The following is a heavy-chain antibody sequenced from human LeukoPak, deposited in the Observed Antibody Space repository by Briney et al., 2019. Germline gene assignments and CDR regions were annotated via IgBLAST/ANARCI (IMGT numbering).Heavy chain of an antibody. D-gene: IGHD3-22*01. CDR2: IYYSGST. CDR3: ARHRVDYYDSSGYFSALFDY. Sequence: PSETLSLTCTVSGGSISSYYWSWIRQPPGKGLEWIGYIYYSGSTNYNPSLKSRATISVDTSKNQFSLKLSSVTAADTAVYYCARHRVDYYDSSGYFSALFDYWGQGTLVTVSS. J-gene: IGHJ4*02. CDR1: GGSISSYY. V-gene: IGHV4-59*01.